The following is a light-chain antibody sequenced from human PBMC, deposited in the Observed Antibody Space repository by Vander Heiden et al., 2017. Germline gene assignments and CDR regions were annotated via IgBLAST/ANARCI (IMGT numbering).Light chain of an antibody. CDR3: QQSYSTPGYT. CDR1: QSISSY. CDR2: AAS. V-gene: IGKV1-39*01. J-gene: IGKJ2*01. Sequence: DIQMTQSPSSLSASVGDRVTITCRASQSISSYLNWYQQKPGKAPKLLIYAASSLQSGVPSRFSGSGSGTDFTLTMSSLQPKDFATYYCQQSYSTPGYTFGQGTKLEIK.